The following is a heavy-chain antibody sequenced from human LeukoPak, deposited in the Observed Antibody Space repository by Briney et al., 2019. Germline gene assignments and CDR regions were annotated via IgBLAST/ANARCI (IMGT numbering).Heavy chain of an antibody. Sequence: SVKVSCKASGGTLSIYGISWVRQAPGQGLEWMGGIIPMFGTANYAQKFQGRVTITADESTSTAYMELSSLRSEDTAIYYCARSLDYYDSSGYYDHWGQGTLVTVSS. CDR2: IIPMFGTA. CDR3: ARSLDYYDSSGYYDH. CDR1: GGTLSIYG. J-gene: IGHJ5*02. V-gene: IGHV1-69*01. D-gene: IGHD3-22*01.